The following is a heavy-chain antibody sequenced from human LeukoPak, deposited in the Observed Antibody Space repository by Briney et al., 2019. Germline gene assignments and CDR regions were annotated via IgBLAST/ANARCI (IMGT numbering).Heavy chain of an antibody. D-gene: IGHD4-11*01. Sequence: PSETLSLTCAVYGGSFSGYYWSWIRQPPGKGLEWIGSIYSGGRIYYNPSLKSRVSISIDTSNNDLSLKVTSVTAADTAGYYCARAPWAYGNYVHAFDIWGQGTMVTVSS. J-gene: IGHJ3*02. V-gene: IGHV4-34*01. CDR1: GGSFSGYY. CDR2: IYSGGRI. CDR3: ARAPWAYGNYVHAFDI.